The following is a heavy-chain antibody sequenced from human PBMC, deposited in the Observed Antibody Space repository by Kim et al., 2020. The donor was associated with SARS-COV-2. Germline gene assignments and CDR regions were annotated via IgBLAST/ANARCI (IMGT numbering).Heavy chain of an antibody. CDR3: ARDLGRIAYYYGMDV. Sequence: ASVNVSCKASGYTFTSYGISWVRQAPGQGLEWMGWISAYNGNTNYAQKLQGRVTMTTDTSTSTAYMELRSLRSDDTAVYYCARDLGRIAYYYGMDVWGQGTTVTVSS. CDR2: ISAYNGNT. CDR1: GYTFTSYG. J-gene: IGHJ6*02. V-gene: IGHV1-18*01. D-gene: IGHD2-15*01.